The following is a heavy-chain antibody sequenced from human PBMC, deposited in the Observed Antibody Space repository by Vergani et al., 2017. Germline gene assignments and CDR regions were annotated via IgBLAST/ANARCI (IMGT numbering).Heavy chain of an antibody. CDR2: IYYSGST. D-gene: IGHD3-16*01. Sequence: QVQLQESGPGLVKPSETLSLTCTVSGGSISSYYWSWIRQPPGKGLELIGYIYYSGSTNYNPSLKSRVTISVDTSKNQFSLKLSSVTAADTAVYYCARVVGPLGVREGSEDFDYWGQGTLVTVSS. CDR1: GGSISSYY. J-gene: IGHJ4*02. V-gene: IGHV4-59*01. CDR3: ARVVGPLGVREGSEDFDY.